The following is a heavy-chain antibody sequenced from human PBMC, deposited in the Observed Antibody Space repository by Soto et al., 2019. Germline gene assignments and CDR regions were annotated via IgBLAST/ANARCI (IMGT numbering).Heavy chain of an antibody. CDR3: ARDIDTSSHFGWFDP. V-gene: IGHV3-33*01. CDR1: GFTFNNYG. D-gene: IGHD2-2*01. Sequence: GGSLRLSCVTSGFTFNNYGIHWVRQAPGKGLEWVAVMWASGRKENYADSVKGRFTMSRDLSKNTLYLQMDSLRAEDTAVYYCARDIDTSSHFGWFDPWGQGTLVTVSS. J-gene: IGHJ5*02. CDR2: MWASGRKE.